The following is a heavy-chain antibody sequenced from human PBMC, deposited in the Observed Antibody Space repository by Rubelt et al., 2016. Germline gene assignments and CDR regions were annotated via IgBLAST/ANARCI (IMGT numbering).Heavy chain of an antibody. CDR3: ARPAIAVAENRYWYFDL. V-gene: IGHV3-23*01. D-gene: IGHD6-19*01. J-gene: IGHJ2*01. Sequence: EVQLLASGGGLAQPGGSLRLSCAASGFTFSNYAMNWVRQTPGKGLEWVSGISGSGGSTYYADSVKGRFTISRDNSKNTLYLEVNSLRAEDTAVYYCARPAIAVAENRYWYFDLWGRGTLVTVSS. CDR2: ISGSGGST. CDR1: GFTFSNYA.